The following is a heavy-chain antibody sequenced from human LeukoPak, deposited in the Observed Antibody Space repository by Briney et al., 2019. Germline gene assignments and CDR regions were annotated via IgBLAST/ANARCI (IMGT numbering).Heavy chain of an antibody. CDR3: ARDFSSGSYYGDYYFDY. J-gene: IGHJ4*02. CDR1: GFTFISYA. V-gene: IGHV3-21*01. D-gene: IGHD1-26*01. Sequence: GGSLRLSCAASGFTFISYAIHWVRQAPGKGLEWVSSISSRSSYKYYADSVRGRFTISRDNAKNSLYLQMNSLRAEDTAVYYCARDFSSGSYYGDYYFDYWGQGTLVTVSS. CDR2: ISSRSSYK.